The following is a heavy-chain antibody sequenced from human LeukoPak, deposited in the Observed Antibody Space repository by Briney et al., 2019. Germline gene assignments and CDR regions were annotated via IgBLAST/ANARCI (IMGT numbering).Heavy chain of an antibody. J-gene: IGHJ4*02. CDR1: GGTFSSYA. Sequence: ASVKVSCKASGGTFSSYAISWVRQAPGQGLEWMGGIIPIFGTANYAQKFQGRVTITADKSTRTAYMEMSSVRSEDMAVYYCARDRAGGVLWFGEPGFDYWGQGTLVTVSS. D-gene: IGHD3-10*01. CDR2: IIPIFGTA. CDR3: ARDRAGGVLWFGEPGFDY. V-gene: IGHV1-69*06.